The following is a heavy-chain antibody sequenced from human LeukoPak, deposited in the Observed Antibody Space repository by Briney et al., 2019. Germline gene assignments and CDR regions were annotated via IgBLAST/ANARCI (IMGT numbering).Heavy chain of an antibody. CDR1: GYSFTNDW. CDR2: IYPVDSDT. D-gene: IGHD2-15*01. J-gene: IGHJ4*02. CDR3: ARRGCNGGSCYGY. Sequence: PGESLKISCKCSGYSFTNDWIAWVRQMPAKALEWLRIIYPVDSDTRYSPSFQGQVTISADKSISPAYLQWSSLEASDTAMYYCARRGCNGGSCYGYWGQGTLVTVSS. V-gene: IGHV5-51*01.